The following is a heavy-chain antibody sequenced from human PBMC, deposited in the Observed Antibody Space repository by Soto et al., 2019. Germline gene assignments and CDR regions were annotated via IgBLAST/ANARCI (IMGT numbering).Heavy chain of an antibody. Sequence: EVQLLESGGGLVQPGGSLRLSCAASRLTFSSYAMSWVRQAPGEGLEWVSGISDSGGNTYYADSVKGRFTISRDNSKNTLYLQMNSLRGDDTAVYYCAKELWFGELFRDYYYGMDVWGQGTTVTVSS. V-gene: IGHV3-23*01. J-gene: IGHJ6*02. CDR1: RLTFSSYA. D-gene: IGHD3-10*01. CDR2: ISDSGGNT. CDR3: AKELWFGELFRDYYYGMDV.